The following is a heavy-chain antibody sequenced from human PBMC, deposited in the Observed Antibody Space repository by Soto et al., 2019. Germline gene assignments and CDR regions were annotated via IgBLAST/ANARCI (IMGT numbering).Heavy chain of an antibody. CDR1: GYTFSIYD. V-gene: IGHV1-8*01. J-gene: IGHJ6*02. D-gene: IGHD6-6*01. CDR3: ARLPSSSNYYYYGMDV. CDR2: MNPDSGNT. Sequence: QMQLVQSGAEVKKPVASVKVSCKASGYTFSIYDINWVRQATGQGLEWMGWMNPDSGNTGYAQNFQGRVTMTRNSSINTVYMELSSLRSEDTAVYYCARLPSSSNYYYYGMDVWGQGTTVTVSS.